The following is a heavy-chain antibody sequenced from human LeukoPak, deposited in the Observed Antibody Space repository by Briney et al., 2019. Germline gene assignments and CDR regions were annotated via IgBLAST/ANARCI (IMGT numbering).Heavy chain of an antibody. CDR3: ARDLISGARQQSDSFDY. CDR1: GYTFTSYG. V-gene: IGHV1-69*13. Sequence: ASVKVSCKASGYTFTSYGISWVRQAPGQGLEWMGGIIPIFGTANYAQKFQGRVTITVDESTSTAYMELSSLRSEDTAVYYCARDLISGARQQSDSFDYWGQGTLVTVSS. J-gene: IGHJ4*02. CDR2: IIPIFGTA. D-gene: IGHD3-10*01.